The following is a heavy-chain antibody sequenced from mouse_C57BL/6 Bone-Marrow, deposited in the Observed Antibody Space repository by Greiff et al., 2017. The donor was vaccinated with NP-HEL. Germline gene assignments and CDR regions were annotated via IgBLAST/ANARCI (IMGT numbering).Heavy chain of an antibody. D-gene: IGHD2-4*01. CDR1: GYAFSSSW. CDR3: ARDDYGRYYYAMDY. V-gene: IGHV1-82*01. Sequence: LQESGPELVKPGASVKISCKASGYAFSSSWMNWVKQRPGKGLEWIGRIYPGDGDTNYNGKFKGKATLTADKSSSTAYMQLSSLTSEDSAVYVCARDDYGRYYYAMDYWGQGTSVTVSS. J-gene: IGHJ4*01. CDR2: IYPGDGDT.